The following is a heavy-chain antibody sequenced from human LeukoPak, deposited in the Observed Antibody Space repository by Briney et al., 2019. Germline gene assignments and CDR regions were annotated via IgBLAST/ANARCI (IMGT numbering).Heavy chain of an antibody. CDR1: GVSFSGYY. D-gene: IGHD3-22*01. CDR2: INHSGST. J-gene: IGHJ6*02. V-gene: IGHV4-34*01. CDR3: ARGRDITYDSSGYYGMDV. Sequence: SETLSLTCAVYGVSFSGYYWSWLRQPPGKGLEWIGEINHSGSTNYNPSLKSRVTISVDTSKNQFSLKLSSVTAADTAVYYCARGRDITYDSSGYYGMDVWGQGTTVTVSS.